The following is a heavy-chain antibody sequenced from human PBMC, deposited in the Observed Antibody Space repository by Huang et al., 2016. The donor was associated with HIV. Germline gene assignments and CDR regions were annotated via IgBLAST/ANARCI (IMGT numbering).Heavy chain of an antibody. D-gene: IGHD3-10*01. J-gene: IGHJ4*02. V-gene: IGHV3-48*01. CDR2: SSSGSTNI. Sequence: EVQLVESGGDLVQPGGSLRLSCAASGFIFNIYSMNWVRQAPGEGREWVSYSSSGSTNIYYADSVKGRFTISRDNAKNSLYLQRNSLRAEDTAVYYCARDGLRGRLMTRSLDYWGQGTLVTVSS. CDR1: GFIFNIYS. CDR3: ARDGLRGRLMTRSLDY.